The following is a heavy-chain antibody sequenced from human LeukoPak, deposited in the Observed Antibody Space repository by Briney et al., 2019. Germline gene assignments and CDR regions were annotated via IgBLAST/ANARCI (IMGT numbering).Heavy chain of an antibody. CDR3: AGITMVRGVIT. V-gene: IGHV3-74*01. J-gene: IGHJ5*02. CDR2: INSDGSST. D-gene: IGHD3-10*01. Sequence: GGSLRLSCAASGFTFTSYWMHWVRQAPGKGLVWVSRINSDGSSTSYADSVKGRFTISRDNAKNTLYLQMNSLRAEDTAVYYCAGITMVRGVITWGQGTLVTVSS. CDR1: GFTFTSYW.